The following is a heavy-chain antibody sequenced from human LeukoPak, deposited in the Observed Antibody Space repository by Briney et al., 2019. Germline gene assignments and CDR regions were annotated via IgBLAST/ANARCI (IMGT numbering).Heavy chain of an antibody. CDR2: INHSGST. J-gene: IGHJ4*02. D-gene: IGHD6-19*01. CDR1: GGSISSSSYY. CDR3: ARSGEAVAGTPDY. V-gene: IGHV4-39*07. Sequence: SETLSLTCTVSGGSISSSSYYWGWIRKPPGKGLEWIGEINHSGSTNYSPSLKSRVTISVDTSKNQFSLKLSSVTAADTAVYYCARSGEAVAGTPDYWGQGTLVTVSS.